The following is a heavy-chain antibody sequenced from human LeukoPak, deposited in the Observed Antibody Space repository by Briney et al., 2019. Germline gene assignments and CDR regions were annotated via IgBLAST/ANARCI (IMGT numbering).Heavy chain of an antibody. J-gene: IGHJ4*02. CDR1: GFTFSNYA. CDR2: ISASGVST. V-gene: IGHV3-23*01. Sequence: GGSLRLSCAASGFTFSNYAMNWVRQAPGKGLEWVSGISASGVSTSYADSVKGRFTISRDNSKNTLSLQTNSLRAEDTAVYYCAKAASGTVDYWGQGTLVTVSS. D-gene: IGHD6-13*01. CDR3: AKAASGTVDY.